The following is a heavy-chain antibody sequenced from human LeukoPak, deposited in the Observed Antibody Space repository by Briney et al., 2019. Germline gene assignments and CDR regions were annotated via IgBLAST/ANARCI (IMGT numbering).Heavy chain of an antibody. J-gene: IGHJ2*01. V-gene: IGHV4-30-4*01. D-gene: IGHD2-21*02. CDR1: GGSISSGDYY. CDR3: ARRPCGGDCYSNWYFDL. CDR2: IYYSGST. Sequence: PSETLSLTCTVSGGSISSGDYYWSWIRQPPGKGLEWIGYIYYSGSTYYNPSLKSRVTISVDTSKNQFSLKLSSVTAPHTALYYCARRPCGGDCYSNWYFDLWGRGTLVTVSS.